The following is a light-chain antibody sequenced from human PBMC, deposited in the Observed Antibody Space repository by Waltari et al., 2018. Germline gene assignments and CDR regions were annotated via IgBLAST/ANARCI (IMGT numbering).Light chain of an antibody. CDR1: KLGDKY. CDR3: QAWDSSTYVV. J-gene: IGLJ2*01. CDR2: EDN. Sequence: SYELTQPPSVSVSPGQPATITCSGDKLGDKYAFWYQQKPGQSPVLVIHEDNMRPTGIPERFSGSNSGNIATLTSSGTKAMDEADYYCQAWDSSTYVVFGGGTKLTVL. V-gene: IGLV3-1*01.